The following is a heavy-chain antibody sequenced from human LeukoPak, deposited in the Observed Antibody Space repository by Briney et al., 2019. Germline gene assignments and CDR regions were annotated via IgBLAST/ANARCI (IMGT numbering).Heavy chain of an antibody. CDR2: IYHSGST. V-gene: IGHV4-30-2*01. D-gene: IGHD3-10*01. J-gene: IGHJ3*02. Sequence: SETLSLTCTVSGGSISSGGYYWSWIRQPPGKGLEWIGYIYHSGSTYYNPSLKSRVTISVDRSKNQFSLKLSSVTAADTAVYYCARGTYYYGSGSPGVLADIWGQGTMVTVSS. CDR1: GGSISSGGYY. CDR3: ARGTYYYGSGSPGVLADI.